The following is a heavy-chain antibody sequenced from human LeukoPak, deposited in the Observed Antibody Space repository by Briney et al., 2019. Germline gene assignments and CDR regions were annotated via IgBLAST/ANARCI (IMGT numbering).Heavy chain of an antibody. CDR2: ISSSSSYI. CDR3: ARDSSGWSPAGSH. CDR1: GFTFSSYS. D-gene: IGHD6-19*01. J-gene: IGHJ4*02. V-gene: IGHV3-21*01. Sequence: GGSLRLSCAASGFTFSSYSMNWGRQAPGKGLEWVSSISSSSSYIYYADSVKGRFTISRDNAKNSLYLQMNSLRAEDTAVYYCARDSSGWSPAGSHWGQGTLVTVSS.